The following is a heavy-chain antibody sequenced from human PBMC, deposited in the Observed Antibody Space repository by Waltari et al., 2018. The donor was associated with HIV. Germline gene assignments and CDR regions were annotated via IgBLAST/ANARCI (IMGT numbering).Heavy chain of an antibody. D-gene: IGHD1-7*01. J-gene: IGHJ4*02. Sequence: EVQLVESGGGLVQPGGSLRLTCAASGFTFSGSWMTWVRQAPGKGLEWVATIKEDGSEKYYVDSVKGRFTLSRDSAENSLYLQMSSLRAEDTSVYYCARFTFTATMDDWGQGTLVTVS. CDR1: GFTFSGSW. CDR3: ARFTFTATMDD. V-gene: IGHV3-7*01. CDR2: IKEDGSEK.